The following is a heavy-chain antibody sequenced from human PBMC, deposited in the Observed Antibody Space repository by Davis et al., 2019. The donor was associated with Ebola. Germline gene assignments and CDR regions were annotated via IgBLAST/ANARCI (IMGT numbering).Heavy chain of an antibody. V-gene: IGHV3-23*01. Sequence: GESLKISCAASGFTFSSYAMSWVRQAPGKGLEWVSAISGRGGSTYYADSVKGRFTISRDNSKNTLYLQMNSLRAEDTAVYYCATGGSSDYWGQGTLVTVSS. CDR1: GFTFSSYA. D-gene: IGHD2-2*01. J-gene: IGHJ4*02. CDR2: ISGRGGST. CDR3: ATGGSSDY.